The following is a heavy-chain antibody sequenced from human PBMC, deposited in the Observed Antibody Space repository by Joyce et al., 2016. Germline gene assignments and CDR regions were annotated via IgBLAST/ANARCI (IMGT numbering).Heavy chain of an antibody. CDR1: GGNFYDYT. J-gene: IGHJ3*02. D-gene: IGHD2/OR15-2a*01. V-gene: IGHV1-69*04. Sequence: VQLVQSGAEVKKPGSSVKVSCKVSGGNFYDYTITWVRQAPGQGLEWMGSMTPVVGVGNYARKFRGRGALTADKSTATADLELNSLRLDDTAMFFCTRGRIEYSKTFNAYDIWGQGTMVTVSS. CDR2: MTPVVGVG. CDR3: TRGRIEYSKTFNAYDI.